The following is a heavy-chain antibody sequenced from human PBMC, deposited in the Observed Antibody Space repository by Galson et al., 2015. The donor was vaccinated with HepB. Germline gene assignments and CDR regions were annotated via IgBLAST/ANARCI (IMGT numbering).Heavy chain of an antibody. J-gene: IGHJ6*02. Sequence: CAISGDSVSSNSAVRNWIRQSPSRGLEWLGRTYYRSKWYKDYALFVKSRITINADTSRNQISLQLNSMTPEDTAVYYCAYGVDVWGQGTTVTVSS. CDR3: AYGVDV. V-gene: IGHV6-1*01. CDR1: GDSVSSNSAV. CDR2: TYYRSKWYK.